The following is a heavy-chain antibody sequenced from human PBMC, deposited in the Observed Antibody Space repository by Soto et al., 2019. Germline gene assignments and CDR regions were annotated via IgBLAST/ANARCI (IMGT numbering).Heavy chain of an antibody. Sequence: SETLSLTCTVSGGSVSSGSYYWSWIRQPPGKGLEWIGYIYYSGSTNYNPSLKSRVTISVDTSKNQFSLKLSSVTAADTAVYYCARDHYYGSSGYFDYWGQGTLVTVSS. D-gene: IGHD3-22*01. CDR3: ARDHYYGSSGYFDY. V-gene: IGHV4-61*01. CDR2: IYYSGST. CDR1: GGSVSSGSYY. J-gene: IGHJ4*02.